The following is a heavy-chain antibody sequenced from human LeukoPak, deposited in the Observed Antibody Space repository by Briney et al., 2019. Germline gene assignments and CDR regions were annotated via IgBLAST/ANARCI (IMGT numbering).Heavy chain of an antibody. D-gene: IGHD2-8*02. V-gene: IGHV3-30-3*01. J-gene: IGHJ3*02. CDR1: GFTFSSYA. Sequence: PGGSLRLSCAASGFTFSSYAIHWVRQAPGKGLEWVAVISYDGSNKYYADSVKGRFTISRDNSKNTLYLQMNSLRAEDTAVYYCAGKGTGDIWGQGTMVTVSS. CDR2: ISYDGSNK. CDR3: AGKGTGDI.